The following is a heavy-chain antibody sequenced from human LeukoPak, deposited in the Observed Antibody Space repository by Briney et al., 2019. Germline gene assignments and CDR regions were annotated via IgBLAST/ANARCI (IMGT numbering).Heavy chain of an antibody. CDR3: ASMGIAEFDY. CDR1: GFTFSSYS. CDR2: ISGSSSTI. J-gene: IGHJ4*02. D-gene: IGHD6-13*01. Sequence: PGGSLRLSCAASGFTFSSYSMNWVRQAPGKGLEWVSYISGSSSTIYYADSVKGRFTISRDNAKNSLYLQMNSLRAEDTAVYYCASMGIAEFDYWGQGTLVTVSS. V-gene: IGHV3-48*04.